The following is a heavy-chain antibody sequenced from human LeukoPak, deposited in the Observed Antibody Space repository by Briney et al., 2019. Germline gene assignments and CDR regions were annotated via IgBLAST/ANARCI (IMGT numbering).Heavy chain of an antibody. J-gene: IGHJ3*02. Sequence: ASVKVSCKASGYTFTGYYMHWVRQAPGQGLEWMGWINTNTGNPTYAQGFTGRFVFSLDTSVSTAYLQISSLKAEDTAVYYCARAINGYSYGPSDAFDIWGQGTMVTVSS. CDR1: GYTFTGYY. V-gene: IGHV7-4-1*02. CDR2: INTNTGNP. D-gene: IGHD5-18*01. CDR3: ARAINGYSYGPSDAFDI.